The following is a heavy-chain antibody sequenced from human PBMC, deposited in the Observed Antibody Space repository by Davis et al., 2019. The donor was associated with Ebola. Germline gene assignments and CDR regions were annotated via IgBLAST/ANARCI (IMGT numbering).Heavy chain of an antibody. V-gene: IGHV4-59*01. Sequence: GSLRLSCTVSGGSISAYYWSWIRRPPGKGLEWIGNIYYTGTTNYNPSLRGRVTMSVDTSQNQFSLSLSSVTAADTAMYYCARSLYSSLSHAAYWGQGALVTVSS. J-gene: IGHJ4*02. CDR3: ARSLYSSLSHAAY. D-gene: IGHD6-19*01. CDR2: IYYTGTT. CDR1: GGSISAYY.